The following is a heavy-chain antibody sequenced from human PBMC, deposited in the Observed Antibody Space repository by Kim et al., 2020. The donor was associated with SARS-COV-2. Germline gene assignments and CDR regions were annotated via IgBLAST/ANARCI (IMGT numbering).Heavy chain of an antibody. D-gene: IGHD2-2*01. CDR1: GGSFSGYY. Sequence: SETLSLTCAVYGGSFSGYYWSWIRQPPGKGLEWIGEINHSGSTNYNPSLKSRVTISVDTSKNQFSLKLSSVTAADTAVYYCAREGWLRWVPAAARQRRYYYGMDVWGQGTTVTVSS. CDR2: INHSGST. V-gene: IGHV4-34*01. CDR3: AREGWLRWVPAAARQRRYYYGMDV. J-gene: IGHJ6*02.